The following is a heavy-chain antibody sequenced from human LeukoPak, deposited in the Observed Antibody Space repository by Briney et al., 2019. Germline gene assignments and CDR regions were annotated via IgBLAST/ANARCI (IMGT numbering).Heavy chain of an antibody. V-gene: IGHV3-21*04. J-gene: IGHJ4*02. CDR3: AKDLHPVLRYFDWLSDY. CDR2: ISSSSSYI. CDR1: GFTFSSYS. Sequence: GGSLRLSCAASGFTFSSYSMNWVRQAPGKGLEWVSSISSSSSYIYYADSVKGRFTISRDNSKNTLYLQMNSLRAEDTAVYYCAKDLHPVLRYFDWLSDYWGQGTLVTVSS. D-gene: IGHD3-9*01.